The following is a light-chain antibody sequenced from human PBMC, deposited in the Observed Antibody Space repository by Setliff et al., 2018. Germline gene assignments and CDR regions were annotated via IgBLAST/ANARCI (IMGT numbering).Light chain of an antibody. CDR2: AAS. J-gene: IGKJ5*01. CDR3: QQLNSYLR. Sequence: DIQLTQSPSFLSASVGDRVTITCRASQDIRNYLAWYQQKPGKAPKLLIYAASTLQSGVPSRFSGTGSGTEFTLTISSLQPEDFATYYCQQLNSYLRVGQGTRLESK. V-gene: IGKV1-9*01. CDR1: QDIRNY.